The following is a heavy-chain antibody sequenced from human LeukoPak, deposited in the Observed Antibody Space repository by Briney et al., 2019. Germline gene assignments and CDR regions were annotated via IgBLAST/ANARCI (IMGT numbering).Heavy chain of an antibody. CDR1: GFTFSSYS. CDR3: ARDGGYSGSYRPDY. CDR2: ISSSSSYI. D-gene: IGHD1-26*01. J-gene: IGHJ4*02. Sequence: GGSLRLSCAASGFTFSSYSMNWVRQAPGKGLEWVSSISSSSSYIYYADSVKGRFTISRDNAKNSLYLQMNSLRAEDTAVYYCARDGGYSGSYRPDYWGQGTLVTVSS. V-gene: IGHV3-21*01.